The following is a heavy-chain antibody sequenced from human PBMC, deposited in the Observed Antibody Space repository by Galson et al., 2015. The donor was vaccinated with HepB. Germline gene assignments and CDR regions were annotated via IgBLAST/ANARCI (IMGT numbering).Heavy chain of an antibody. CDR3: ATLLATVTTSWFDP. D-gene: IGHD4-17*01. V-gene: IGHV1-24*01. Sequence: SVKVSCKVSGYTLTELSMHWVRQAPGKGLEWMGGFDPEDGETIYAQKFQGRVTMTEDTSTDTAYMELSSLISEDTAVYYCATLLATVTTSWFDPWGQGTLVTVSS. CDR2: FDPEDGET. J-gene: IGHJ5*02. CDR1: GYTLTELS.